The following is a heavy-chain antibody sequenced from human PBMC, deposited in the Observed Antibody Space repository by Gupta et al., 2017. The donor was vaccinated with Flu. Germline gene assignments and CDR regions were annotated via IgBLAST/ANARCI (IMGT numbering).Heavy chain of an antibody. D-gene: IGHD6-25*01. Sequence: QVHLVQSEAEVKKPGASVKVSCKASGYTFTTHAINRLRQAPGQRLEWMGWTNADNGDTKYSQEFQGRVTITRDTSANTAYMELSSLRSEDMALYYCARGITRSGLILDYWGHGTMVTVSS. V-gene: IGHV1-3*02. J-gene: IGHJ4*01. CDR3: ARGITRSGLILDY. CDR1: GYTFTTHA. CDR2: TNADNGDT.